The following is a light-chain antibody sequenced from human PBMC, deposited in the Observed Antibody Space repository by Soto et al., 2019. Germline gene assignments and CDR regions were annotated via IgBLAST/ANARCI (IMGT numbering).Light chain of an antibody. CDR3: VLYMGSGIWV. V-gene: IGLV8-61*01. Sequence: QTVVTQAASLSVSPGTTVTLTCGLSSGSVSANYHPSWYQQTPGQAPRTLIYNTNTRSSGVPDRFSGSILGNKAALTITGAQADDESDYYCVLYMGSGIWVFGGGTKVTVL. CDR2: NTN. J-gene: IGLJ3*02. CDR1: SGSVSANYH.